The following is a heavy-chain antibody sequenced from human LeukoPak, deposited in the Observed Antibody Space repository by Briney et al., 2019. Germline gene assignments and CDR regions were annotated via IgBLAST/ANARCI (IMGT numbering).Heavy chain of an antibody. CDR1: GFTFSNYA. V-gene: IGHV3-48*04. CDR2: ISNDGDTI. J-gene: IGHJ6*04. Sequence: PGGSLRLSCAASGFTFSNYAMSWVRQAPGKGLEWIAYISNDGDTIYYEDTVKGRFTISRDNAKNSLYLQMSSLRAGDTAVYYCAILADVWGKGTTVVISS. CDR3: AILADV.